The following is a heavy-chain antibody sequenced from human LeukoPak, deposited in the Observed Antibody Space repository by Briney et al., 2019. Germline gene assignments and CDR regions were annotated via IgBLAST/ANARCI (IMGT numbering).Heavy chain of an antibody. CDR3: ARDSNYFDSRPFDS. V-gene: IGHV4-59*12. D-gene: IGHD3-10*01. Sequence: SETLSLTCTVSGGSISSYYWSWIRQPPGKGLEWIGYIYHSGSATYNPSLSSRVTISIDTSKNQFSLKLTSVTAADTAVYYCARDSNYFDSRPFDSWGQGTLVTVSS. J-gene: IGHJ4*02. CDR2: IYHSGSA. CDR1: GGSISSYY.